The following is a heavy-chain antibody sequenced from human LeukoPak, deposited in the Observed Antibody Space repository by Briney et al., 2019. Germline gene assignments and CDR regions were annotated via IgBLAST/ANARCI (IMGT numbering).Heavy chain of an antibody. CDR3: ARDRGNDYFDS. Sequence: GGSLRLSCVASGVSLSSHGMHWFRQAPGKGLEWITYIWSDGNSQFYADSMRGRFTVSRDNSKNTVYLQINSLRVEDTAVYYCARDRGNDYFDSCGQGTLVIVSS. V-gene: IGHV3-33*01. J-gene: IGHJ4*02. CDR2: IWSDGNSQ. CDR1: GVSLSSHG.